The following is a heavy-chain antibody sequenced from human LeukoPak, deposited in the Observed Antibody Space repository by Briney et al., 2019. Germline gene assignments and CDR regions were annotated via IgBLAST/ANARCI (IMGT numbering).Heavy chain of an antibody. CDR2: IRYDGSKK. CDR3: VREISRSARGDY. J-gene: IGHJ4*02. Sequence: GGSLRLSCVASGFIFSSYAMHWVRQAPGKGLEWVAYIRYDGSKKYYADSVKGRFTISRDNSKNTLYLQMNSLKAEDTAAYYCVREISRSARGDYWGQGTLVTVSS. D-gene: IGHD1-26*01. V-gene: IGHV3-30*02. CDR1: GFIFSSYA.